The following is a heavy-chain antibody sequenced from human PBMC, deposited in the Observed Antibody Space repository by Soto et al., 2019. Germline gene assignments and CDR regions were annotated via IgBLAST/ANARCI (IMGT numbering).Heavy chain of an antibody. J-gene: IGHJ6*02. CDR1: GGTFSSYA. D-gene: IGHD3-16*01. V-gene: IGHV1-69*01. Sequence: QVQLVQSGAEVKKPGSSVKVSCTASGGTFSSYAISWVRQAPGQGLEWMGGIIPIFGTANYAQKFQGRVTITADESTNTAYMELSSLRSGDTAVYYCARDNSYRDAYPSERGLDVWGQGTTVTVSS. CDR3: ARDNSYRDAYPSERGLDV. CDR2: IIPIFGTA.